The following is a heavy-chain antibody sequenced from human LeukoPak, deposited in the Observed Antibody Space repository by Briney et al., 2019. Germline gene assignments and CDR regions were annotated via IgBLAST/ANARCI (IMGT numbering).Heavy chain of an antibody. Sequence: SETLSLTCAVYGGSFSGYYWSWIRQPPGKGLEWIGEINHSGSTNYNPSLKSRVTISVDTSKNQFSLKLSSVTAADTAVYYCARDGQDYGDYFWYSDYWGQGTLVTVSS. CDR2: INHSGST. V-gene: IGHV4-34*01. CDR3: ARDGQDYGDYFWYSDY. J-gene: IGHJ4*02. D-gene: IGHD4-17*01. CDR1: GGSFSGYY.